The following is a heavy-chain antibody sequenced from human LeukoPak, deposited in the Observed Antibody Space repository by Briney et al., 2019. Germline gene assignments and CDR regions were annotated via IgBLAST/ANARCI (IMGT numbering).Heavy chain of an antibody. J-gene: IGHJ4*02. V-gene: IGHV1-2*02. CDR1: GYTFTDYY. CDR3: ARGNVGPYDSSGYYSFDY. CDR2: INPNSGAT. Sequence: ASVKVSCKASGYTFTDYYIHWVRQAPGQGLEWMGWINPNSGATKYAQEFQGRVSMTRDTSISTAYMDLSALRSDDTAVYYCARGNVGPYDSSGYYSFDYWGQGTLVTVSS. D-gene: IGHD3-22*01.